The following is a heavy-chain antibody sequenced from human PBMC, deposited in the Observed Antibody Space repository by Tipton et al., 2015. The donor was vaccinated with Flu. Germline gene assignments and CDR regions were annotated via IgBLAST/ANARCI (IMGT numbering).Heavy chain of an antibody. D-gene: IGHD2-21*01. CDR3: AKDMVPRCGGDCYEEGLFDY. CDR1: GFTFSSYA. Sequence: SLRLSCAASGFTFSSYAMSWVRQAPGKGLEWVSAISGSGGSTYYADSVKGRFTISRDNSKNTLYLQMNSLRAEDTAVYYCAKDMVPRCGGDCYEEGLFDYWGQGTLVTVSS. J-gene: IGHJ4*02. V-gene: IGHV3-23*01. CDR2: ISGSGGST.